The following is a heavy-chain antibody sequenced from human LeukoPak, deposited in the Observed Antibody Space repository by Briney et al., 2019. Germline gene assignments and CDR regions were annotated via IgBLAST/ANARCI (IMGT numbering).Heavy chain of an antibody. D-gene: IGHD3-22*01. CDR3: TIYDSSGPPFDY. Sequence: PGGSLRLSCAASGFTFSGSAMHWVRLASGKGLEWVGRIRSKANSYATAYAASVKGRFTISRDDSKNTAYLQMNSLKTEDTAVYYCTIYDSSGPPFDYWGQGTLVTVSS. CDR1: GFTFSGSA. J-gene: IGHJ4*02. V-gene: IGHV3-73*01. CDR2: IRSKANSYAT.